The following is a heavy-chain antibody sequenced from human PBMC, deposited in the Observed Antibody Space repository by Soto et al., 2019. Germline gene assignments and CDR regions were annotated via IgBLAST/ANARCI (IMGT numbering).Heavy chain of an antibody. CDR1: GYSFTTYW. V-gene: IGHV5-51*01. CDR3: ATGGYCSGTRCYNFFDY. J-gene: IGHJ4*02. D-gene: IGHD2-2*02. CDR2: IYPGDSDT. Sequence: GESLKLSCQGSGYSFTTYWIGWVREIPGQGLEWMGIIYPGDSDTRYSPSFQGQVTISADKSISTAYLQWSSLKASDTAIYYCATGGYCSGTRCYNFFDYWGQGTLVTVSS.